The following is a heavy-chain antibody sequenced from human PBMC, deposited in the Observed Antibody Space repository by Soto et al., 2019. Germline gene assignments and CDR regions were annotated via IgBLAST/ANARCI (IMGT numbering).Heavy chain of an antibody. Sequence: QLQLQESGPGLVKPSETLSLTCTVSGGSISSSSYYWGWIRQPPGKGLEWIGSIYYSGSTYYNPSLKSRVTISVDTSKNQFSLKLSSVTAADTAVYYCARDYGDYSGYYYFDYWGQGTLVTVSS. J-gene: IGHJ4*02. CDR1: GGSISSSSYY. V-gene: IGHV4-39*02. D-gene: IGHD4-17*01. CDR2: IYYSGST. CDR3: ARDYGDYSGYYYFDY.